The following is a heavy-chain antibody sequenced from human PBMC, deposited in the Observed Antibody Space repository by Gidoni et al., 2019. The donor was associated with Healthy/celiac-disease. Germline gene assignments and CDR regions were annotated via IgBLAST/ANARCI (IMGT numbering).Heavy chain of an antibody. J-gene: IGHJ4*02. D-gene: IGHD5-18*01. V-gene: IGHV3-15*01. CDR2: IKSKTDGGTT. Sequence: EVQLVESGGGLVKPGGSLRLSCAASGFTFSNACMSWVRQAPGKGLEWVGRIKSKTDGGTTDYAAPVKGRFTISRDDSKNTLYLQMNSLKTEDTAVYYCTTDTDSRWDTAMAHLGLDYWGQGTLVTVSS. CDR1: GFTFSNAC. CDR3: TTDTDSRWDTAMAHLGLDY.